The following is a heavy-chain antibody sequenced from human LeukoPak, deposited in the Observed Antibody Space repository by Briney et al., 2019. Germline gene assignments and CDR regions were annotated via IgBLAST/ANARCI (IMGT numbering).Heavy chain of an antibody. V-gene: IGHV5-51*01. CDR1: GYSFTNYW. CDR3: ARLAKARRDGYNFGFDS. Sequence: GESLKISCKGSGYSFTNYWIGWVRQMPGKGLEWMGIIYPVDSDTRQSPSFQGQVTMSADKSISTAYLQWSSLEASDTATYYCARLAKARRDGYNFGFDSWGQGTLVTASA. J-gene: IGHJ4*02. CDR2: IYPVDSDT. D-gene: IGHD5-24*01.